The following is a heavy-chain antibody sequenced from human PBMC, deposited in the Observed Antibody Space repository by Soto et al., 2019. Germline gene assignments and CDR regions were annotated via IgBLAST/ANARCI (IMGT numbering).Heavy chain of an antibody. Sequence: KASETLSLTCTVSGGSFGSSAYYWGWIRRAPGKGLEWIGSINSSGSTSSNPSLKSRVTLSVDTSKNQFSLKLTSVTAADTALYYCSRRAPEGFDPWGQGTLVTVSS. V-gene: IGHV4-39*01. J-gene: IGHJ5*02. CDR3: SRRAPEGFDP. CDR2: INSSGST. CDR1: GGSFGSSAYY.